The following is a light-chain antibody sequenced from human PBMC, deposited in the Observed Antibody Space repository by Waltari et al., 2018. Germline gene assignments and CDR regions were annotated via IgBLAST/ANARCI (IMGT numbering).Light chain of an antibody. V-gene: IGKV3-20*01. CDR1: QSVGSNS. CDR3: QHYDPSPWT. CDR2: AES. Sequence: EVLLTQSPGSLSLSPGDRATLSCRASQSVGSNSLAWYQQKPGQAPRLLIYAESSRATGIPDRFSGSVSGTDFTLTISRLEPEDFAVYFCQHYDPSPWTFGQGTKVEIK. J-gene: IGKJ1*01.